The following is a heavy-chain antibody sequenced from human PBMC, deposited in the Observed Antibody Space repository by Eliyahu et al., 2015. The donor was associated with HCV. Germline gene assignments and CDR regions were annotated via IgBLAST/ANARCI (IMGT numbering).Heavy chain of an antibody. J-gene: IGHJ4*02. CDR1: XGTXSXYX. Sequence: QVQLVQSGAEVKKPGSSVKVSCKASXGTXSXYXIXXVRQAPGQGPEWMGGIIPIFGTANYAQKFQGRVTITADESTSTAYMELSSLRSEDTAVYYCARILGYYYDSSGHPIEVGDYWGQGTLVTVSS. CDR3: ARILGYYYDSSGHPIEVGDY. D-gene: IGHD3-22*01. CDR2: IIPIFGTA. V-gene: IGHV1-69*01.